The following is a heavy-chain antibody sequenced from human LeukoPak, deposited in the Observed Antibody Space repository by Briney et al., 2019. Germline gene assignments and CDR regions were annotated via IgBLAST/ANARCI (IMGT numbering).Heavy chain of an antibody. CDR2: MYSSGST. CDR3: AREGIAVAGTVDY. D-gene: IGHD6-19*01. V-gene: IGHV4-4*07. J-gene: IGHJ4*02. Sequence: PSETLSLTCTVSGGSINYYYWSWMRQPAGKGLEWIGRMYSSGSTNYNPSLKSRVTMSVDTSRNQFSLELNSVTAADTAVYFCAREGIAVAGTVDYWGQGTLVTVSS. CDR1: GGSINYYY.